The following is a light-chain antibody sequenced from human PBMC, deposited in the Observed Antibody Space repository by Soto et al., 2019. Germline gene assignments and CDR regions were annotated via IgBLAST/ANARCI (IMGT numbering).Light chain of an antibody. CDR3: QQYGSSPFT. CDR2: GAS. J-gene: IGKJ3*01. CDR1: QSVSSSY. Sequence: EIVLTQSPGTMSLSPGERATLSCRASQSVSSSYLAWYQQKPGQAPRLLIYGASSRATGIPDRFGGSGSGTDFTITISRLEPEDFAVYYCQQYGSSPFTFGPGTKVDIK. V-gene: IGKV3-20*01.